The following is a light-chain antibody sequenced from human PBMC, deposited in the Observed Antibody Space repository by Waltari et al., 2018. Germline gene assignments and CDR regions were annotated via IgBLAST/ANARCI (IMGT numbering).Light chain of an antibody. Sequence: EIVMTQSPVTLSVSPGERATLSCRASQSVSSNLAWYQHKPGQAPRLLIYDVSTRATGIPARFSGSGSGTEFTFTISSLQSEDFAVYYCQHYNSWPPYTFGQGTNLEIK. CDR2: DVS. CDR1: QSVSSN. V-gene: IGKV3-15*01. J-gene: IGKJ2*01. CDR3: QHYNSWPPYT.